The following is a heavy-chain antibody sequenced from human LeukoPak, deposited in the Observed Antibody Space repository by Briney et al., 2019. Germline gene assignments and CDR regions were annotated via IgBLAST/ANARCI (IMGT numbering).Heavy chain of an antibody. D-gene: IGHD3-22*01. V-gene: IGHV1-69*05. Sequence: SVKVSCKASGYTFTGYYMHWVRQAPGQGLEWMGGIIPIFSQAKYPQRFKGRVNITTDESTSTAYMELSSLTSEDTAVYYCARGHSGYYDDWGQGTLVTVSS. J-gene: IGHJ4*02. CDR1: GYTFTGYY. CDR3: ARGHSGYYDD. CDR2: IIPIFSQA.